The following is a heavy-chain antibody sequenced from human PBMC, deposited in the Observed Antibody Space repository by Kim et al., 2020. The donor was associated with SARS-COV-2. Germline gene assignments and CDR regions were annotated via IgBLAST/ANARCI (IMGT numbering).Heavy chain of an antibody. CDR3: ARGGYDFWSGSRWYYYYGMDV. D-gene: IGHD3-3*01. Sequence: SGPTLVKPTQTLTLTCTFSGFSLSTSGMCVSWIRQPPGKALEWLALIDWDDDKYYSTSLKTRLTISKDTSKNQVVLTMTNMDPVDTATYYCARGGYDFWSGSRWYYYYGMDVWGQGTTVTVSS. V-gene: IGHV2-70*01. CDR1: GFSLSTSGMC. J-gene: IGHJ6*02. CDR2: IDWDDDK.